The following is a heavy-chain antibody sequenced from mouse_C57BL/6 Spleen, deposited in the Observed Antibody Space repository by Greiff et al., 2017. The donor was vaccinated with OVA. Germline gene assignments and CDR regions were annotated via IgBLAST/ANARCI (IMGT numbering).Heavy chain of an antibody. D-gene: IGHD2-13*01. J-gene: IGHJ1*03. V-gene: IGHV1-76*01. CDR3: ARGGGDYDWYFDV. CDR2: IYPGSGNT. Sequence: QVQLQQSGAELVRPGASVKLSCKASGYTFTDYYINWVKQRPGQGLEWIARIYPGSGNTYYNEKFKGKATLTAEKSSSTAYMQLSSLTSEDSAVYFCARGGGDYDWYFDVWGTGTTVTVSS. CDR1: GYTFTDYY.